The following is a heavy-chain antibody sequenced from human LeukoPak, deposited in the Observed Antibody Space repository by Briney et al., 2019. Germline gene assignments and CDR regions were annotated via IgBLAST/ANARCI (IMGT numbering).Heavy chain of an antibody. V-gene: IGHV1-46*01. J-gene: IGHJ5*02. Sequence: EASVKASCKASGYSFTSHYMHWVRQAPGQGLEWLGLINPSGSSTLYAQKFQGRVTMTRDMSTTTDYMELSSLRSEDTAVYYCARDNSVGDIAWWFDPWGQGTLVSVST. CDR3: ARDNSVGDIAWWFDP. CDR1: GYSFTSHY. D-gene: IGHD3-16*02. CDR2: INPSGSST.